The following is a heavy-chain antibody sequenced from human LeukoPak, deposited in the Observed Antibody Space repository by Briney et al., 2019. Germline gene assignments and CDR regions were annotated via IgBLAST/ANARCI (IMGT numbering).Heavy chain of an antibody. D-gene: IGHD2-2*01. CDR1: GFTFGDYA. Sequence: GGSLRLSCTASGFTFGDYAMSWVRQAPGKGLEWVGFIRSKAYGGTTEYAASVKGRFTISRDDSKSIAYLQMNSLKTEDTAVYYCTRESYCSSTSCYYPDYWGQGTLVTVSS. J-gene: IGHJ4*02. V-gene: IGHV3-49*04. CDR3: TRESYCSSTSCYYPDY. CDR2: IRSKAYGGTT.